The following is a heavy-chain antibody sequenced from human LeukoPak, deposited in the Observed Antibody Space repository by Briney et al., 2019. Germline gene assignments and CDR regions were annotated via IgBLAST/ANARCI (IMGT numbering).Heavy chain of an antibody. V-gene: IGHV1-69*05. CDR3: ATQGRSFLDY. CDR1: GGTFSSYA. CDR2: IIPIFGTA. J-gene: IGHJ4*02. Sequence: SVKVSCKASGGTFSSYAISWVRQVPGQGLEWMGRIIPIFGTANYAQKFQGRVTITTDESTSTAYMELSSLRSEDTAVYYCATQGRSFLDYWGQGTLVTVSS.